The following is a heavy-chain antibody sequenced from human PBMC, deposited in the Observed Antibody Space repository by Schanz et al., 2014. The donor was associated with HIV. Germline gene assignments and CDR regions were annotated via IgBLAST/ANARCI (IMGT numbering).Heavy chain of an antibody. CDR1: GFTFHDYA. D-gene: IGHD6-6*01. CDR2: INWNSGNM. J-gene: IGHJ4*02. Sequence: EVQLVESGGGLVQPGRSLRLSCAASGFTFHDYAMHWLRQAPGQGLEWVSGINWNSGNMGYADSVKGRFTISRDNAKNSLYLQMNSLRAEDTALYHCARSSSGSGTWPPRYWGQGTLVIVSS. CDR3: ARSSSGSGTWPPRY. V-gene: IGHV3-9*01.